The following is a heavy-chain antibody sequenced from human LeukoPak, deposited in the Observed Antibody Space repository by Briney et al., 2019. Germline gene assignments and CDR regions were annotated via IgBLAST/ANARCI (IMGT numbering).Heavy chain of an antibody. CDR3: AKDLRFGEFLGLGNF. CDR2: ISYDESSK. D-gene: IGHD3-10*01. CDR1: GFTFSNYG. Sequence: PGGSLRLSCSTSGFTFSNYGMHWVRQAPGKGLEWVAIISYDESSKYYVDSVRGRFTISRDNSKNTLYLQMNGLSTEDTAVYYCAKDLRFGEFLGLGNFWGQGTLVTVSS. J-gene: IGHJ4*02. V-gene: IGHV3-30*18.